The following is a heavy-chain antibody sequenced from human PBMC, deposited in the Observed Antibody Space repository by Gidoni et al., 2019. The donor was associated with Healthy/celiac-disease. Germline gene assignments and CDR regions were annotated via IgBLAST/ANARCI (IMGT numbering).Heavy chain of an antibody. CDR3: ARSMGDSGYDTSYY. D-gene: IGHD5-12*01. V-gene: IGHV4-34*01. CDR1: GGSFSGYY. J-gene: IGHJ4*02. Sequence: QVQLQQWGAGLLKPSETLSLTCAVYGGSFSGYYWSWIRQPPGKGLEWIGEINHSGSTNYNPSLKSRVTISVDTSKNQFSLKLSSVTAAETAVYYCARSMGDSGYDTSYYWGQGTLVTVSS. CDR2: INHSGST.